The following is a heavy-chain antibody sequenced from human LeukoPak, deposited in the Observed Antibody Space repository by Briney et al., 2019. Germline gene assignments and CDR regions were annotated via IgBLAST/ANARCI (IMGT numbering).Heavy chain of an antibody. V-gene: IGHV1-46*01. CDR3: ARGRGCSSTSCYIPPGY. CDR2: INPSGGST. J-gene: IGHJ4*02. CDR1: GYTFTSYY. D-gene: IGHD2-2*02. Sequence: ASVKVSCKASGYTFTSYYMHWVRQAPGQGLEWKGIINPSGGSTSYAQKFQGRVTITADKSTSTAYMELSSLRSEDTAVYYCARGRGCSSTSCYIPPGYWGQGTLVTVSS.